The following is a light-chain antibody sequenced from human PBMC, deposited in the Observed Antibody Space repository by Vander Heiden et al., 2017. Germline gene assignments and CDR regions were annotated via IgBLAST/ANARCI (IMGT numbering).Light chain of an antibody. Sequence: QSALTQPASVSGSPGQSITISCTGTSSDVGGYNYVSWYQQHPRKAPKLMIYEVSNRPSGVSNRFSGSKSGNTASLTISGLQDEDEADYYCSSYTSSSTSVVFGGGTKLTVL. J-gene: IGLJ2*01. CDR3: SSYTSSSTSVV. V-gene: IGLV2-14*01. CDR1: SSDVGGYNY. CDR2: EVS.